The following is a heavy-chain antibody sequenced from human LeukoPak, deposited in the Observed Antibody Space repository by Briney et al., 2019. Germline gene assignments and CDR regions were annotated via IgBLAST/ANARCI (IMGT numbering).Heavy chain of an antibody. CDR1: GFTFSSYA. CDR2: ISGSGAVT. J-gene: IGHJ4*02. Sequence: GGSLRLSCAASGFTFSSYAMNWVRQAPGKGLEWVSTISGSGAVTKYADSVKGRFTISRDNAKNSLYLQMNSLRAEDTAVYYCARGNYYYDSSGSDKLDYWGQGTLVTVSS. D-gene: IGHD3-22*01. CDR3: ARGNYYYDSSGSDKLDY. V-gene: IGHV3-23*01.